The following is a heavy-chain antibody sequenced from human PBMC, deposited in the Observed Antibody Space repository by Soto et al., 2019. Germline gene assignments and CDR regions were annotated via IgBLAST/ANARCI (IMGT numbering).Heavy chain of an antibody. CDR3: AKEMGDYYDSSGSWFDP. D-gene: IGHD3-22*01. Sequence: PGGSLRLSCAASGFTFSSYVMSWVRQAPGKGLEWVSAISGSGGSTYYADSVKGRFTISRDNSKNTLFLQMNSLRAEDTALYFCAKEMGDYYDSSGSWFDPWGQGTLVTVSS. CDR1: GFTFSSYV. CDR2: ISGSGGST. J-gene: IGHJ5*02. V-gene: IGHV3-23*01.